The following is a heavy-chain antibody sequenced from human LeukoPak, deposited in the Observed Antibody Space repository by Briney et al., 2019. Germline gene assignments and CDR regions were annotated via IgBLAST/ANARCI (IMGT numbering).Heavy chain of an antibody. V-gene: IGHV3-23*01. CDR1: GFTFSSYA. CDR2: ISGGGGST. J-gene: IGHJ4*02. Sequence: GGSLRLSCAASGFTFSSYAMSWVRQAPGKGLECVSAISGGGGSTYYADSVKGRFTISRDNSKNTLYLQMNSLRAEDTAVYYCAKAPDSGSLFYFDYWGQGTLVTVSS. CDR3: AKAPDSGSLFYFDY. D-gene: IGHD1-26*01.